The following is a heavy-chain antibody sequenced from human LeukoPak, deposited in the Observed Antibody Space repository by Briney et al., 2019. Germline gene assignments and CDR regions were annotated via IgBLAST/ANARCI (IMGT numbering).Heavy chain of an antibody. Sequence: SETLSLTCTVSGGSLSSHFWSWIRQPPGKGLELIGHIYYTGTTYYDPSLNSRVTISLDTSRNQFSLRLTSVTAADTAVYYCARFSSGCSTASCYLTYWGQGTLVTVSS. V-gene: IGHV4-59*11. J-gene: IGHJ4*02. CDR3: ARFSSGCSTASCYLTY. CDR2: IYYTGTT. D-gene: IGHD2-2*01. CDR1: GGSLSSHF.